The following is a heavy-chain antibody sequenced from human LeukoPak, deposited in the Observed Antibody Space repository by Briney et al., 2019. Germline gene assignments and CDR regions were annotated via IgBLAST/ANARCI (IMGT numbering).Heavy chain of an antibody. D-gene: IGHD3-16*01. V-gene: IGHV3-23*01. J-gene: IGHJ1*01. CDR2: ISPSGGIT. Sequence: QPGGSLRLSCAASGFTFSSHGMNWVRQAPGKGLEWVSGISPSGGITYYTDSVKGRFTISRDNSKNTVSLQMNSLRGDDTAVYYSAKDDAWGRYKDWGQGTLVTVSS. CDR1: GFTFSSHG. CDR3: AKDDAWGRYKD.